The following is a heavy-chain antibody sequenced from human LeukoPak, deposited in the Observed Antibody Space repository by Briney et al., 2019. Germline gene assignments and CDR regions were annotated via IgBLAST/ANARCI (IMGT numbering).Heavy chain of an antibody. V-gene: IGHV1-46*01. D-gene: IGHD2-2*01. CDR2: INPSGGST. J-gene: IGHJ6*02. Sequence: ASVKVSCKASGYTFTSYYMHWVRQAPGQGLEWMGIINPSGGSTSYAQKFQGRVTMTRDTSISTAYMELSRLRSDDTAVYYCARRVPAAWGYYGMDVWGQGTTVTVSS. CDR1: GYTFTSYY. CDR3: ARRVPAAWGYYGMDV.